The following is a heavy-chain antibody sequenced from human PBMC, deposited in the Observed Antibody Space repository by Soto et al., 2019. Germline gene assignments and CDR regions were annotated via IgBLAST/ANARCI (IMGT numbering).Heavy chain of an antibody. CDR3: ARDFGHGYYLDY. CDR1: GFTFSSYA. J-gene: IGHJ4*02. Sequence: GGSLRLSCAASGFTFSSYAMSCVRQAPGKGLEWVSAITDSSDTVHYADSVRGRFTISRDNAESSLYLQMNSLRDEDTAVYFCARDFGHGYYLDYWGRGTLVTVSS. V-gene: IGHV3-48*02. CDR2: ITDSSDTV. D-gene: IGHD3-3*01.